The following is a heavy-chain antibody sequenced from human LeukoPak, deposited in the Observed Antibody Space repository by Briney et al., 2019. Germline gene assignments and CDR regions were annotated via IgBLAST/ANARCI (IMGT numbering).Heavy chain of an antibody. CDR3: AKCKGEATILDY. J-gene: IGHJ4*02. CDR1: GGSISSGSYY. CDR2: IYSNGHT. Sequence: PSETLSLTCTVSGGSISSGSYYWSWIRQPPGKGPEYIGYIYSNGHTNYNPSLKSRVTMELDTSKNQFSLKLSSVTAADTAVYYCAKCKGEATILDYWGQGTLVTVSS. V-gene: IGHV4-61*01. D-gene: IGHD5-24*01.